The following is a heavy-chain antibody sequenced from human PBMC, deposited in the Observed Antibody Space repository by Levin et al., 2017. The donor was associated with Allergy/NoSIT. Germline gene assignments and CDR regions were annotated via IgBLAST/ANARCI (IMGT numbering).Heavy chain of an antibody. CDR2: INGDGSRT. D-gene: IGHD3-22*01. Sequence: LSLPCAASGFTFRRYWMHWVRQVPGKGLVWVARINGDGSRTTYADFVKGRFTISRDNAKNTLYVQMNSLRVEDMAVYYCVRDPDSSGYSTFESWGQGILVTVSS. V-gene: IGHV3-74*01. CDR1: GFTFRRYW. J-gene: IGHJ4*02. CDR3: VRDPDSSGYSTFES.